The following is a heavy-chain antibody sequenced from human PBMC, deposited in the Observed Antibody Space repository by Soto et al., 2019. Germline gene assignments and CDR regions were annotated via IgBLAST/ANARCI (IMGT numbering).Heavy chain of an antibody. V-gene: IGHV3-33*01. Sequence: GGSLRLSCAASGFTFSSYGMHWVRQAPGKGLEWVAVIWYDGSNKYYADSVKGRFTISRDNSKNTLYLQMNSLRAEDTAVYYCARDGYYDYVWGSYRNYYFDYWGQGTLVTVSS. CDR2: IWYDGSNK. CDR1: GFTFSSYG. J-gene: IGHJ4*02. D-gene: IGHD3-16*02. CDR3: ARDGYYDYVWGSYRNYYFDY.